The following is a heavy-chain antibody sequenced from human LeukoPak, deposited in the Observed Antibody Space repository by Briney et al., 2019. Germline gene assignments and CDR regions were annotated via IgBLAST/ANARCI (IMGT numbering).Heavy chain of an antibody. CDR1: GFTFSSYG. J-gene: IGHJ3*02. Sequence: GGVLRLSCAASGFTFSSYGMHWVRQAPGKGLEWVAVIWYDGSNKYYADSVKGRFTISRDNSKNTLYLQMNSLRAEDTAVYYCARVWFGEADAFDIWGQGTMVTVSS. D-gene: IGHD3-10*01. CDR3: ARVWFGEADAFDI. CDR2: IWYDGSNK. V-gene: IGHV3-33*01.